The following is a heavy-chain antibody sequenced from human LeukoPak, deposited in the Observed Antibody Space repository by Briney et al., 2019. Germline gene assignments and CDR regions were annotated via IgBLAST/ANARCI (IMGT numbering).Heavy chain of an antibody. CDR1: GYTFTSYG. J-gene: IGHJ4*02. CDR3: ARSYNSGYDQNLRY. Sequence: ASVKVSRKASGYTFTSYGISWVRQAPGQGLEWMGWISAYNGNTNYAQKLQGRVTMTTDTSTSTAYMELRSLRSDDTAVYYCARSYNSGYDQNLRYWGQGTLVTVSS. D-gene: IGHD5-12*01. CDR2: ISAYNGNT. V-gene: IGHV1-18*01.